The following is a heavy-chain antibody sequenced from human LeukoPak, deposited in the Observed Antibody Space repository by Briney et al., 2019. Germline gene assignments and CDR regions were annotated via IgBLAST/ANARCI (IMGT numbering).Heavy chain of an antibody. J-gene: IGHJ4*02. V-gene: IGHV3-49*04. D-gene: IGHD6-13*01. CDR1: EFTFGDYA. CDR3: AKDLPWHSSSWEYVDY. CDR2: IRSKAYGGTT. Sequence: PGGSLRLSCTASEFTFGDYALSWVRQAPGKGLEWVGFIRSKAYGGTTEYAASVIGRFTISRDDSKSIAYLQMNSLRAEDTAVYYCAKDLPWHSSSWEYVDYWGQGTLVTVSS.